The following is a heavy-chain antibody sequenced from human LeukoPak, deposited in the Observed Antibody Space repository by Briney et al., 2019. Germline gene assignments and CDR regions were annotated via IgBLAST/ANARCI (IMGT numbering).Heavy chain of an antibody. CDR1: GFTVTTYA. CDR2: ISGSGTST. V-gene: IGHV3-23*01. CDR3: PKDRVAATGIGEFES. J-gene: IGHJ4*02. D-gene: IGHD6-13*01. Sequence: PGASLRLSCAASGFTVTTYAMSWVSQAPGKGLEWVSSISGSGTSTYYADSVKGRFTISRDESKNTLYLQMNSLRAEDTAVYYCPKDRVAATGIGEFESWGQGTLVTVTS.